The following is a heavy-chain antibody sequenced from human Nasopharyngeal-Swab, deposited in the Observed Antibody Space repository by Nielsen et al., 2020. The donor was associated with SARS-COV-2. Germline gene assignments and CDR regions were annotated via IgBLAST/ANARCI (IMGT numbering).Heavy chain of an antibody. CDR1: GFTFSSYW. CDR3: ARSLILQRDAFDI. CDR2: INSDGSST. V-gene: IGHV3-74*01. D-gene: IGHD1-1*01. J-gene: IGHJ3*02. Sequence: GGSLRLSCAAYGFTFSSYWMHWVRQAPGKGLVWVSRINSDGSSTSYADSVKGRFTISRDNAKNTLYLQMNSLRAEDTAVYYCARSLILQRDAFDIWGQGTMVTGSS.